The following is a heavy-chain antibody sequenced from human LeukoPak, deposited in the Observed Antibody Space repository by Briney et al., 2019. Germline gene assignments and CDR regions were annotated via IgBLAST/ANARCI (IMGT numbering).Heavy chain of an antibody. J-gene: IGHJ5*02. V-gene: IGHV4-34*01. CDR3: ARGVMGYSGYDYNWFDT. D-gene: IGHD5-12*01. CDR2: INHNGGI. CDR1: GGSFSDYY. Sequence: PSETLSLTCAVYGGSFSDYYWAWIRQPPGKGLEWIGEINHNGGINYNPSLKSRVTLSLDTSMNHVSLRLTSVTAADTGVYYCARGVMGYSGYDYNWFDTWGQGTLVTVSS.